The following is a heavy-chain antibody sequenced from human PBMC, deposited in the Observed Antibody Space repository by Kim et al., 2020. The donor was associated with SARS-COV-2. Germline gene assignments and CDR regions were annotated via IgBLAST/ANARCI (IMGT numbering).Heavy chain of an antibody. CDR3: ARLGGVLVGATPGDWFDP. D-gene: IGHD1-26*01. CDR2: IYPGDSDT. CDR1: GYSFTSYW. J-gene: IGHJ5*02. Sequence: GESLKISCKGSGYSFTSYWIGWVRQMPGKGLEWMGIIYPGDSDTRYSPSFQGQVTISADKSISTAYLQWSSLKASDTAMYYCARLGGVLVGATPGDWFDPWGQGTLVTVSS. V-gene: IGHV5-51*01.